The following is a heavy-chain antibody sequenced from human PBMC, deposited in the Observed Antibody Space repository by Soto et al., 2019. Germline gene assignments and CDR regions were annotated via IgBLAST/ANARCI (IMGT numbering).Heavy chain of an antibody. D-gene: IGHD3-10*01. J-gene: IGHJ6*02. CDR1: GYTFTAYY. CDR3: ARNLDYYYGPGSGNGHGF. Sequence: QVQLVQSGAEVKEPGDSVRVSCEASGYTFTAYYIHWVRQAPGQGLERMGWINPKFGDTTYAQDFQGRVSMTRDMSISTVYMVLSRLTSDDTAIYYCARNLDYYYGPGSGNGHGFWGQGTTVTVFS. V-gene: IGHV1-2*02. CDR2: INPKFGDT.